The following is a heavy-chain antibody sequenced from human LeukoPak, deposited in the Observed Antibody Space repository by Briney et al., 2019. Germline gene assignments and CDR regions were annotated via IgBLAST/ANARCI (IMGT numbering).Heavy chain of an antibody. CDR2: ISAYNGNT. V-gene: IGHV1-18*04. CDR3: ARDLRTVGAAIDY. D-gene: IGHD1-26*01. CDR1: GYTFTSYY. J-gene: IGHJ4*02. Sequence: ASVKVSCKASGYTFTSYYMHWVRQAPGQGLEWMGWISAYNGNTNYAQKLQGRVTMTTDTSTSTAYMELRSLRSDDTAVYYCARDLRTVGAAIDYWGQGTLVTVSS.